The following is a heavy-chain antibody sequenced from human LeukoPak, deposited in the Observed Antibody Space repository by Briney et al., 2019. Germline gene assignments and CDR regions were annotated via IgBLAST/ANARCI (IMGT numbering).Heavy chain of an antibody. CDR1: GFTFSNYN. V-gene: IGHV3-21*01. Sequence: GGSLRLSCAASGFTFSNYNMNWVRQAPGKGLEWVSSINSNGVYTYYADSVQGRFTISRDNAKNSLFLQLNSLRAEDSAVYFCARRGYSHGPSDYWGQGTLVTVSS. CDR3: ARRGYSHGPSDY. J-gene: IGHJ4*02. CDR2: INSNGVYT. D-gene: IGHD5-18*01.